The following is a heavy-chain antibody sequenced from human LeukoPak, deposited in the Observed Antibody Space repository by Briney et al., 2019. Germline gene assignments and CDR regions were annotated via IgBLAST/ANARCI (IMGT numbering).Heavy chain of an antibody. J-gene: IGHJ6*02. V-gene: IGHV3-30*02. CDR1: GFTFSSYG. Sequence: GGSLRLSCAASGFTFSSYGMHWVRQAPGKGLEWVAFIRYDGSNKYYADSVKGRFTISRDNSKNTLYLQMNSLRAEDTAVYYCARDQDVSGGMDVWGQGTTVTVSS. CDR2: IRYDGSNK. CDR3: ARDQDVSGGMDV.